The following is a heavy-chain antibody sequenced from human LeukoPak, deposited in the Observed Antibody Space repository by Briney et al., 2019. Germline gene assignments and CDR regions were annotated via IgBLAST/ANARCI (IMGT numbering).Heavy chain of an antibody. CDR3: ARDGSGSKGFDP. V-gene: IGHV4-59*01. D-gene: IGHD3-10*01. J-gene: IGHJ5*02. CDR2: IYYSGST. CDR1: GGSFSSYY. Sequence: SETLSLTCAVYGGSFSSYYWGWIRQPPGKGLEWIGSIYYSGSTNYNPSLKSRVTISVDTSRNQFSLKLSSVTAADTAVYYCARDGSGSKGFDPWGQGTLVTVSS.